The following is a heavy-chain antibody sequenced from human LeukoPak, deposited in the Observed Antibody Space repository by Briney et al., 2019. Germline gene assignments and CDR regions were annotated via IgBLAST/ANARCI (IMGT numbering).Heavy chain of an antibody. CDR3: SIDLYRIVVVPHYFDY. V-gene: IGHV3-7*01. Sequence: GGSLTLSCAVSGFTFSSCWLSWVRQAQGKGMEWVGNVKKDGSEKYYVASVKGRFTIARDNATNSLYTRMNSLGAADASVCYWSIDLYRIVVVPHYFDYWGQGTLVTVSS. D-gene: IGHD3-22*01. CDR1: GFTFSSCW. CDR2: VKKDGSEK. J-gene: IGHJ4*02.